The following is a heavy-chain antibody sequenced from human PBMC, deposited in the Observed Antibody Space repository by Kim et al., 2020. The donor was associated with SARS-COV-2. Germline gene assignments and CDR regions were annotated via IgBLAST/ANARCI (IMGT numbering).Heavy chain of an antibody. V-gene: IGHV4-39*02. D-gene: IGHD5-18*01. J-gene: IGHJ4*02. Sequence: SETLSLTCTVSGGSISSSSYYWGWIRQPPGKGLEWIGSIYYSGSTYYNPSLKSRVTISVDTSKNQFSLKLSSVTAADTAVYYCAREGGYSSWDCWGQGTLFTVSS. CDR2: IYYSGST. CDR3: AREGGYSSWDC. CDR1: GGSISSSSYY.